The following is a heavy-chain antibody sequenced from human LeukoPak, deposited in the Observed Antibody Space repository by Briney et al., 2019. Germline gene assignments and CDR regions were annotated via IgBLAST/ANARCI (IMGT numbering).Heavy chain of an antibody. CDR2: INPSGGST. Sequence: ASVKVSCKASGYTFTSYYMHWVRQAPGQGLEWMGIINPSGGSTSYAQKFQGRVTMTRDTSTSTVYMELSSLRSEDTAVYYCASESLMVRGVIIPFDYWGQGTLVTVSS. J-gene: IGHJ4*02. D-gene: IGHD3-10*01. V-gene: IGHV1-46*01. CDR1: GYTFTSYY. CDR3: ASESLMVRGVIIPFDY.